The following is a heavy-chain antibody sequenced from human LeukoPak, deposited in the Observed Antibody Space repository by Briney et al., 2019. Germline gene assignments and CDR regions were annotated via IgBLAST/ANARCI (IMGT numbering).Heavy chain of an antibody. Sequence: GGSLRLSCAASGFTFSSYAMSWVRQAPGKGLEWVSAISGSGGSTYYADSVKGRFTISRDNSKNTLYLQMNSLRAEDTAVYYCATDDFWSGYYTWGQGTLVTVSS. CDR1: GFTFSSYA. CDR2: ISGSGGST. V-gene: IGHV3-23*01. J-gene: IGHJ5*02. D-gene: IGHD3-3*01. CDR3: ATDDFWSGYYT.